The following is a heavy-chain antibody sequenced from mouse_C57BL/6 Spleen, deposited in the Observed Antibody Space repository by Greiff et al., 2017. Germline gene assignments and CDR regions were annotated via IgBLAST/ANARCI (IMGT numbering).Heavy chain of an antibody. J-gene: IGHJ2*01. CDR3: ARRITTVVEGYFDY. CDR1: GYTFTDYY. CDR2: INPYNGGT. V-gene: IGHV1-19*01. Sequence: EVQLQQSGPVLVKPGASVKMSCKASGYTFTDYYMNWVKQSHGKSLEWIGVINPYNGGTSYNQKFKGTATLTVDKSSSTAYMELNSLTSEDYAVYYCARRITTVVEGYFDYWGQGTTLTVSA. D-gene: IGHD1-1*01.